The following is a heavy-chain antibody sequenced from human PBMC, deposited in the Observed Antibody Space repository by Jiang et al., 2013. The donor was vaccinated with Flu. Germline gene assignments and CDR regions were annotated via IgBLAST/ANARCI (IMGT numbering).Heavy chain of an antibody. D-gene: IGHD4-23*01. CDR1: GFTFSSYG. CDR3: AKDRDGDYGGPNYYYYGMDV. V-gene: IGHV3-30*02. Sequence: VQLVESGGGVVQPGGSLRLSCAASGFTFSSYGMHWVRQAPGKGLEWVAFIRYDGSNKYYADSVKGRFTISRDNSKNTLYLQMNSLRAEDTAVYYCAKDRDGDYGGPNYYYYGMDVWGQGTTV. J-gene: IGHJ6*02. CDR2: IRYDGSNK.